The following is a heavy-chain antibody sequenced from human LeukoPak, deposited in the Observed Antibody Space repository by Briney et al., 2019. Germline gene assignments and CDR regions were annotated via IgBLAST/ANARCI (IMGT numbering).Heavy chain of an antibody. V-gene: IGHV3-23*01. CDR3: AKDPGITMIVVVITDFDY. D-gene: IGHD3-22*01. CDR1: GFTFSSYS. CDR2: ISGSGGST. J-gene: IGHJ4*02. Sequence: GGSLRLSCAASGFTFSSYSMNWVRQAPGKGLEWVSAISGSGGSTYYADSVKGRFTISRDNSKNTLYLQMNSLRAEDTAVYYCAKDPGITMIVVVITDFDYWGQGTLVTVSS.